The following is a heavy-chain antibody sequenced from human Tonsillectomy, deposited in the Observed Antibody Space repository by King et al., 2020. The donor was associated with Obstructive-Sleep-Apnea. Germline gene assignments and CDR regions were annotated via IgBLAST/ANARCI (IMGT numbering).Heavy chain of an antibody. J-gene: IGHJ2*01. CDR3: ARDWGGNSFYWYFDL. CDR2: ISHDGSNK. Sequence: VQLVESGGGVVQPGRSLRLSCAASGFTSSSYAIHWVCQAPGKGLEWVAGISHDGSNKYYADSVKGRFTISRDNSKNTLYLQMNSLRAEDTAVYYCARDWGGNSFYWYFDLWGRGTLVTVSS. V-gene: IGHV3-30*04. D-gene: IGHD4-23*01. CDR1: GFTSSSYA.